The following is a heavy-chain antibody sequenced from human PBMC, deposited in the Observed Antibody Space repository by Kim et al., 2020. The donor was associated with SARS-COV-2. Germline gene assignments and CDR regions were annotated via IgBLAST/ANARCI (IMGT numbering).Heavy chain of an antibody. V-gene: IGHV3-23*01. Sequence: GGSLRLSCAASGFTFRTCAMSWVRLAPGKGLEWVSGISGSGDTTYYADSVKGRFTISRDNSKNTLYLQINNLRAEDTAVYYCAKDGLYWDYIYRRGYYFDYWGQGTLVTVSS. CDR2: ISGSGDTT. D-gene: IGHD3-16*01. CDR3: AKDGLYWDYIYRRGYYFDY. J-gene: IGHJ4*02. CDR1: GFTFRTCA.